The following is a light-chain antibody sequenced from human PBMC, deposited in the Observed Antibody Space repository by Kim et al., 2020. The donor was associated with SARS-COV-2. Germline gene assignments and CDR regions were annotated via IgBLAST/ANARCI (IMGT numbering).Light chain of an antibody. V-gene: IGKV1-27*01. J-gene: IGKJ1*01. Sequence: ASVGDRVTITCRASQDISNCLVWYQQKPGKVPKLLIYAASTLQSGVPSRFSGSGSGTDFTLTISGLQPEDVATYYCQKFNNAPWTFGQGTKVDIK. CDR3: QKFNNAPWT. CDR1: QDISNC. CDR2: AAS.